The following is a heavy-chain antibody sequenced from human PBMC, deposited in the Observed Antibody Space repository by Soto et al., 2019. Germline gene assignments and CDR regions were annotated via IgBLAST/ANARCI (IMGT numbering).Heavy chain of an antibody. D-gene: IGHD6-19*01. J-gene: IGHJ4*02. V-gene: IGHV1-69*04. CDR1: GYTFTSYY. Sequence: GASVKVSCKASGYTFTSYYMHWVRQAPGQGLEWMGRIIPILGIANYAQKFQGRVTITADKSTSTAYMELSSLRSEDTAVYYCARGEAVAVPFDYWGQGTLVTVSS. CDR3: ARGEAVAVPFDY. CDR2: IIPILGIA.